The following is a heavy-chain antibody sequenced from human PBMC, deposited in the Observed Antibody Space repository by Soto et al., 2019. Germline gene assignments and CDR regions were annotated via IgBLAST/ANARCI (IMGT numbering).Heavy chain of an antibody. CDR2: ISAYNGNT. Sequence: ASVKVSCMASGYTFTSYGISWVRQAPGQGLEWMGWISAYNGNTNYAQKLQGRVTITRDTSASTAYMELSSLRSEDTAVYYCARDLASSRLDFHYWGQGTLVTVSS. J-gene: IGHJ4*02. CDR3: ARDLASSRLDFHY. D-gene: IGHD6-13*01. CDR1: GYTFTSYG. V-gene: IGHV1-18*01.